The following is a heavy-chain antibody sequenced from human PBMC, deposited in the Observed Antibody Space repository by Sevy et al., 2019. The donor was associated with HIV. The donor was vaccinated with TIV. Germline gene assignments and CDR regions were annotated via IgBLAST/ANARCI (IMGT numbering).Heavy chain of an antibody. CDR1: GYSFTSHW. D-gene: IGHD3-22*01. CDR2: IYPDDSDN. J-gene: IGHJ4*02. Sequence: GESLKISCKGSGYSFTSHWLGWVRHMPGKGLEWMGIIYPDDSDNKYSPSFQGQVTFSADTSISTAYLQWSSLKASDTAMYYCATSRSGYFDSSGYYIYWGQGTLVTVSS. CDR3: ATSRSGYFDSSGYYIY. V-gene: IGHV5-51*01.